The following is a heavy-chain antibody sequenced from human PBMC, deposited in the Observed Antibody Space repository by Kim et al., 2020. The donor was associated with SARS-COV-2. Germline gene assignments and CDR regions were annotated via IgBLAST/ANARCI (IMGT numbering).Heavy chain of an antibody. V-gene: IGHV3-13*01. CDR2: IGTAGDT. D-gene: IGHD6-13*01. Sequence: GGSLRLSCAASGFTFSSYDMHWVRQATGKGLEWLSAIGTAGDTYYPGSVKGRFTISRENAKNSLYLQMNSLRAGDTAVYYCARSRYSSSWLTFDYWGQGTLVTVSS. CDR1: GFTFSSYD. J-gene: IGHJ4*02. CDR3: ARSRYSSSWLTFDY.